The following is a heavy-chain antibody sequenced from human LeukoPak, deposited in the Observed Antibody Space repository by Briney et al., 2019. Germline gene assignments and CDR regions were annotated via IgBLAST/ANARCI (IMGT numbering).Heavy chain of an antibody. CDR3: ARGWSSGSLSLDV. V-gene: IGHV4-59*01. CDR2: LYYSGST. D-gene: IGHD3-10*01. J-gene: IGHJ6*02. Sequence: SETLSLTCTVSSGSISSYYWNWIQQPPGRGLEWIGYLYYSGSTNYNPSLKSRVTMSVDTSKNQFSLKLSSVTAADTAVYYCARGWSSGSLSLDVWGQGTTVTVSS. CDR1: SGSISSYY.